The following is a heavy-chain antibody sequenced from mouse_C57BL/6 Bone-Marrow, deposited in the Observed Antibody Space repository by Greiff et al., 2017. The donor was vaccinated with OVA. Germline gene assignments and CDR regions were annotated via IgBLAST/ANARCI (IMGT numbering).Heavy chain of an antibody. CDR1: GFNIKDYY. CDR3: ARRAPYGSIYLYWYFDV. Sequence: LVESGAELVNPGASVKLSCTASGFNIKDYYMHWVKQRTEQGLEWIGRIDPEDGETKYAPKFQGKATITADTSSNTAYLQLSSLTSEDTAVYYCARRAPYGSIYLYWYFDVWGTGTTVTVSS. CDR2: IDPEDGET. J-gene: IGHJ1*03. V-gene: IGHV14-2*01. D-gene: IGHD1-1*01.